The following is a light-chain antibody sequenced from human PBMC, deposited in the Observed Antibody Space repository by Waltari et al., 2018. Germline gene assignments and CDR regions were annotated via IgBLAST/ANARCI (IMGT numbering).Light chain of an antibody. J-gene: IGKJ1*01. CDR1: QSITNA. V-gene: IGKV1-5*03. CDR2: EAS. CDR3: QQYDNYWT. Sequence: DIQMTQSPSTLSASVGDRVTITCRASQSITNALAWYQQKPGKAPKLLIYEASNLESGVPSRFSGSGSGTEFTLTISSLQPDDFATYYCQQYDNYWTFGQGTKVEIK.